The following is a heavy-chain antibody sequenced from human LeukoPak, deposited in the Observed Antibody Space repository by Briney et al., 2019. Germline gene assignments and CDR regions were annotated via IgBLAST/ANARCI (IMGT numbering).Heavy chain of an antibody. Sequence: PSETLSLTCTVSGGSISSYYWSWIRLPPGKGLEWIGYLSKSGNTNYSPSLKSRVTIFGDTSKNQFFLKLSSVTAADTAVYYCARARYVNSFYAFNIWGQGTLVTVSS. V-gene: IGHV4-59*01. J-gene: IGHJ3*02. CDR1: GGSISSYY. CDR2: LSKSGNT. D-gene: IGHD3-9*01. CDR3: ARARYVNSFYAFNI.